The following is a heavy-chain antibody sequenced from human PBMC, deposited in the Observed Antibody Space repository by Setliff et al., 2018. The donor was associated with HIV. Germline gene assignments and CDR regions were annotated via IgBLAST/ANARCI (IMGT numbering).Heavy chain of an antibody. CDR3: ARAAAGNTGPFDL. CDR2: VSSRGDT. J-gene: IGHJ4*02. D-gene: IGHD4-17*01. CDR1: GFTFGSYA. V-gene: IGHV4-4*09. Sequence: GSLRLSCAASGFTFGSYAMSWVRQAPGKGLEWIGRVSSRGDTNYNPSLKSRVTMSVDTSKNQFSLKLTSVTASDTAVYYCARAAAGNTGPFDLWGQGSPVTVSS.